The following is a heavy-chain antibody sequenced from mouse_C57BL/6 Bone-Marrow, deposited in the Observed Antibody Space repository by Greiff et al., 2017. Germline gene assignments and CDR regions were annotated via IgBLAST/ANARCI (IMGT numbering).Heavy chain of an antibody. Sequence: QVQLQQSGPGLVAPSQSLSITCTVSGFSLTSYAISWVRQPPGKGLEWLGVIWTGGGTNYNSALKSRLSISKDNSKSQVFLKMNSLQTDDTARYYCARIYYDYDGGYFDVWGTGTTVTVSS. CDR1: GFSLTSYA. CDR3: ARIYYDYDGGYFDV. V-gene: IGHV2-9-1*01. J-gene: IGHJ1*03. CDR2: IWTGGGT. D-gene: IGHD2-4*01.